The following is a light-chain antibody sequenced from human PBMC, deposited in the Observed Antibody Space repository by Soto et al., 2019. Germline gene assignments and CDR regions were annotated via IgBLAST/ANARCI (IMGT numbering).Light chain of an antibody. V-gene: IGKV3-20*01. CDR3: QLLKN. Sequence: IALTQSPGTLSLSPGERATLSCRASQTVSSSYLTWYQQKPGQAPRLLIYGASTRATGIPDRFSGSGSGTDFTLTISRLEPEDFAVYHCQLLKNFGQGTKVEIK. CDR1: QTVSSSY. J-gene: IGKJ1*01. CDR2: GAS.